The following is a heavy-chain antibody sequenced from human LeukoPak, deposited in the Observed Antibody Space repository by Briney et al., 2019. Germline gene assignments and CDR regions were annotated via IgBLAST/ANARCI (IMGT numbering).Heavy chain of an antibody. CDR3: ARLDGYWESSGYNPYYFDY. D-gene: IGHD6-25*01. J-gene: IGHJ4*02. V-gene: IGHV5-51*01. CDR2: IQAHGSET. Sequence: GESLRISCKASGYTFPNYWNAWVRQMPGTGLGWMGIIQAHGSETRYSPSFQGQVTISVDTSMSDAYLRWSSLKASDTAIYFCARLDGYWESSGYNPYYFDYWGQGTLLSVSS. CDR1: GYTFPNYW.